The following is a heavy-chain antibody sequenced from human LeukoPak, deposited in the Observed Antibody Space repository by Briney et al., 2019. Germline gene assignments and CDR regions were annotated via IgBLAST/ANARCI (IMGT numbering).Heavy chain of an antibody. Sequence: GASVKVSCKASGGSFTFTSHAISWVRQAPGQGLEWMGGLIPIYGAANYAQKFQGRVTINSDESTRTVYMELSSLRPEDSAVYYCAGFFYDNSGDAFDIWGQGTMVTVSS. CDR2: LIPIYGAA. CDR1: GGSFTFTSHA. CDR3: AGFFYDNSGDAFDI. J-gene: IGHJ3*02. D-gene: IGHD3-22*01. V-gene: IGHV1-69*13.